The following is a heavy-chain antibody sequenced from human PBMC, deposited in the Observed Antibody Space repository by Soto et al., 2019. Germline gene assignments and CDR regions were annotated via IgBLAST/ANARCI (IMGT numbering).Heavy chain of an antibody. Sequence: EVQLVESGGGLIQPGGPLSLPCAALGLPVSGNYWSWVAQAPGRGLGWVSVIYSGGSTYYADSVKGRFTISRDNSKNTLYLQMNSLRAEDTAVYYCARVNSMPFQMFDGMDVWGQGTTVTVSS. CDR2: IYSGGST. CDR1: GLPVSGNY. CDR3: ARVNSMPFQMFDGMDV. J-gene: IGHJ6*02. V-gene: IGHV3-53*01. D-gene: IGHD3-10*02.